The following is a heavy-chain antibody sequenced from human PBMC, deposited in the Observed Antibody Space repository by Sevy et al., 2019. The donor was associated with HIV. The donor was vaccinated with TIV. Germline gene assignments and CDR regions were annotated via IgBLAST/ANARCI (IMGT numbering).Heavy chain of an antibody. V-gene: IGHV3-21*01. J-gene: IGHJ4*02. Sequence: GGSLRLSCAASGFTFSSYSMNWVRHAPGKGLEWVSSISSSSSYIYYADSVKGRFTISRDNAKNSLYLQMNSLRAEDTAVYYCARDEMATTPFDYWGQGTLVTVSS. CDR3: ARDEMATTPFDY. D-gene: IGHD1-1*01. CDR2: ISSSSSYI. CDR1: GFTFSSYS.